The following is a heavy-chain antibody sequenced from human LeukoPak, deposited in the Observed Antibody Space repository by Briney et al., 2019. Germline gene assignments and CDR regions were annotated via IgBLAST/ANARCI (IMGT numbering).Heavy chain of an antibody. CDR3: ARYCGAASCYSGFDY. V-gene: IGHV3-23*01. J-gene: IGHJ4*02. CDR2: ISGDGGT. CDR1: GFTFGSYV. D-gene: IGHD2-15*01. Sequence: GGSLRLSCAASGFTFGSYVMSWVRQAPGKGPEWVSAISGDGGTYYADSVKGRFTISRGNSKNTLYLQMNSLGGEDTALYYCARYCGAASCYSGFDYWGQGTLVTVAS.